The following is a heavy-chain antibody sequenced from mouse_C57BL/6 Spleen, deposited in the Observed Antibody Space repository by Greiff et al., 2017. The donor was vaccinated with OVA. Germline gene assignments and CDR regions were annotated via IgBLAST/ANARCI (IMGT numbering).Heavy chain of an antibody. CDR2: INPNNGGT. V-gene: IGHV1-22*01. Sequence: VQLQQSGPELVKPGASVKMSCKASGYTFTDYNMHWVKQSHGKSLEWIGYINPNNGGTSYNQKFKGKATLTVNKSSSTAYMGLRSLTSEDSAVYYCARVTTVVAKGENYFDYWGQGTTLTVSS. CDR3: ARVTTVVAKGENYFDY. CDR1: GYTFTDYN. D-gene: IGHD1-1*01. J-gene: IGHJ2*01.